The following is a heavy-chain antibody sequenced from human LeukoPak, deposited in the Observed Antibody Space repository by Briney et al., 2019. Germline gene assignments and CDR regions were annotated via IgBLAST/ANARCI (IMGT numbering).Heavy chain of an antibody. CDR1: GDSVSSNSAA. V-gene: IGHV6-1*01. J-gene: IGHJ4*02. CDR3: AREGLEPLDIVATISDTAMAFPFDY. D-gene: IGHD5-12*01. Sequence: SQTLSLTCAISGDSVSSNSAAWNWIRQSPSRGLEWLERTYYRSKWYNDYAVSVKSRITINPDTSKNQFSLQLNSVTPEDTAVYYCAREGLEPLDIVATISDTAMAFPFDYWGQGTLVTVSS. CDR2: TYYRSKWYN.